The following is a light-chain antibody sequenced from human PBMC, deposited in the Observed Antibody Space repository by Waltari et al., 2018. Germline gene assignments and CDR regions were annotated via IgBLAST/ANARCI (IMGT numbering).Light chain of an antibody. CDR3: CSHTGGSTFVI. J-gene: IGLJ2*01. CDR2: DVS. V-gene: IGLV2-23*02. Sequence: QSALTQPASVSGSPGQSITISCTGSNSDIGTYNFVSWYKQHPDKAPKLMIYDVSKRPSGVSNRFSGSKSGNTASLTISGLQAEDEADYYCCSHTGGSTFVIFGGGTKLTVL. CDR1: NSDIGTYNF.